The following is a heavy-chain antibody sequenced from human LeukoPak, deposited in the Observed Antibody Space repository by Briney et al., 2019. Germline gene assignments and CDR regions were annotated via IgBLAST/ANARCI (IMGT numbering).Heavy chain of an antibody. J-gene: IGHJ4*02. CDR3: AREWNGAVGTDYFDY. D-gene: IGHD1-26*01. CDR2: ISSSSSYI. CDR1: GFTFSSYS. Sequence: GGSLRLSCAASGFTFSSYSGNWVRQAPGKGLEWVSSISSSSSYIYYADSVKGRFTISRDNAKNSLYLQMNSLRAEDTAVYYCAREWNGAVGTDYFDYWGQGTLVTVSS. V-gene: IGHV3-21*01.